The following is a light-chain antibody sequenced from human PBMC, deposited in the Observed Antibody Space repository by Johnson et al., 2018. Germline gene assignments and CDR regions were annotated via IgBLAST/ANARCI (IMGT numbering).Light chain of an antibody. V-gene: IGLV1-51*02. CDR2: ENN. CDR1: SSNIGNNY. CDR3: GTWYSSLSAGNV. Sequence: QSVLTQPPSVSAAPGQKVTISCSGSSSNIGNNYVSWYQQLPGTAPKLLIYENNKRPSGIPDRFSGSKSGTSATLGITGLQTGDEADHYCGTWYSSLSAGNVFGTGTKVTVL. J-gene: IGLJ1*01.